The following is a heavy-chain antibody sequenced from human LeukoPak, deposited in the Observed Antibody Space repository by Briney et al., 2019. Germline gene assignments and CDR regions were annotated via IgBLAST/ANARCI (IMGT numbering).Heavy chain of an antibody. CDR2: IYASGST. Sequence: SQTLSLTCTVSGGSISSSSYYSSWIRQPAGKGLEWIGRIYASGSTNYNPSLKSRVTISVDTSKNQFSLKLSSVTAADTAVYYCAREARVWSSFDIWGQGTMVTVSS. D-gene: IGHD3-3*01. V-gene: IGHV4-61*02. CDR3: AREARVWSSFDI. J-gene: IGHJ3*02. CDR1: GGSISSSSYY.